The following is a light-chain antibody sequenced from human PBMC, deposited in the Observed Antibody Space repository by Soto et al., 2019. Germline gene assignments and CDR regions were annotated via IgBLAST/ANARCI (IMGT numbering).Light chain of an antibody. J-gene: IGLJ2*01. Sequence: NFMLTQPHSVSESPGKTLSISCTRSSGSIANNYVQWYQQRPGSAPTTVIYENNQRLSGVPDRFSGSKSANTASLTISGLQAADEADYYCNSYAGGLVLFGGGTKLTVL. V-gene: IGLV6-57*04. CDR1: SGSIANNY. CDR2: ENN. CDR3: NSYAGGLVL.